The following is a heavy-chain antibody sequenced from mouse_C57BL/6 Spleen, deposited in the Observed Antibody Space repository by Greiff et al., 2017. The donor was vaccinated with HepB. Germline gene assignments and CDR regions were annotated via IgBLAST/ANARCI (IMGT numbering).Heavy chain of an antibody. J-gene: IGHJ4*01. CDR3: ARGDYYGSSSYYYAMDY. Sequence: VQLQQPGAELVRPGSSVKLSCKASGYTFTSYWMHWVKQRPIQGLEWIGNIDPSDSETHYNQKFKDKATLPVDKSSSTAYMQLSSLTSEDSAVYYCARGDYYGSSSYYYAMDYWGQGTSVTVSS. CDR1: GYTFTSYW. CDR2: IDPSDSET. V-gene: IGHV1-52*01. D-gene: IGHD1-1*01.